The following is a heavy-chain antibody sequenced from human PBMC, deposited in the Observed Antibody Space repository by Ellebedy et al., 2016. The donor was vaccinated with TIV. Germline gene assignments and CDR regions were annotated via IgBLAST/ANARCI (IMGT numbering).Heavy chain of an antibody. D-gene: IGHD6-19*01. J-gene: IGHJ3*02. Sequence: PGGSLRLSCAVSGFTFSSYSMNWVRQAPGKGLEWVSYISHSGSTIYYADSVKGRFTISRDNAKNSLYLQMNGLRAEDTAVYYCARVIGSGWSYAFDIWGQGTMVTVSS. CDR1: GFTFSSYS. V-gene: IGHV3-48*04. CDR3: ARVIGSGWSYAFDI. CDR2: ISHSGSTI.